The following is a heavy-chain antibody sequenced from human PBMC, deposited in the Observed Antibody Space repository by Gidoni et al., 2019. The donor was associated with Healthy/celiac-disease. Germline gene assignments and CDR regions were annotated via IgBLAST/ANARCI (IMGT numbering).Heavy chain of an antibody. D-gene: IGHD5-18*01. CDR2: IIPIFGTA. CDR3: AREGETAMVTAYYYYYYMDV. CDR1: GGTFSSYA. J-gene: IGHJ6*03. Sequence: QVQLVQSGAEVKKPGSSVKVSCKASGGTFSSYAISWVRQAPGQGLEWMGGIIPIFGTANDAQKFQGRVTITADESTSTAYMELSSLRSEDTAVYYCAREGETAMVTAYYYYYYMDVWGKGTTVTVSS. V-gene: IGHV1-69*01.